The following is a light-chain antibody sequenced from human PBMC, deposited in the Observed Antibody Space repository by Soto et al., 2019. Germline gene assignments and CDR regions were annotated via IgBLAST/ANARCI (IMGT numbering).Light chain of an antibody. V-gene: IGLV2-14*03. CDR3: MSFTSSNTYV. J-gene: IGLJ1*01. CDR1: SSDVGAYNF. Sequence: QSALTQPASVSGSPGQSITISCTGTSSDVGAYNFVSWYQHYPDKAPKVVIYDVANRPSGVSYRFSAYKSGNTASLTISGLQAEDEADYYCMSFTSSNTYVFGTGTKVTVL. CDR2: DVA.